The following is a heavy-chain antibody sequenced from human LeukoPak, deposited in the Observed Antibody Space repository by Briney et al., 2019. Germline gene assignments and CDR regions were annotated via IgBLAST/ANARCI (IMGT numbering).Heavy chain of an antibody. CDR2: INAGNGNT. J-gene: IGHJ4*02. Sequence: GASVKVSYKASGYTFTTYAIHWVRQAPGQRLEWMGWINAGNGNTKYSQKFQGRVTITRDTSASTAYMELSSLRSEDTAVYYCARSGGNSVNDHWGQGTLVTVSS. V-gene: IGHV1-3*01. CDR3: ARSGGNSVNDH. CDR1: GYTFTTYA. D-gene: IGHD4-23*01.